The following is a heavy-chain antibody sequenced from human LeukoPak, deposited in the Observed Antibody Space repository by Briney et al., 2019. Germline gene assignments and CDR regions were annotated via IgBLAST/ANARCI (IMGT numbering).Heavy chain of an antibody. CDR3: AKHGDTTGTTWTFDSDY. CDR1: GFTFSSHW. Sequence: GSLRLSCAASGFTFSSHWMHWVRQGPGKGLVWVSRINSDGSSTTYADSVKGRFTISRDNSKNTLYLQMNSLRAEDTAVYYCAKHGDTTGTTWTFDSDYWGQGTLVTVSS. J-gene: IGHJ4*02. CDR2: INSDGSST. V-gene: IGHV3-74*01. D-gene: IGHD1-1*01.